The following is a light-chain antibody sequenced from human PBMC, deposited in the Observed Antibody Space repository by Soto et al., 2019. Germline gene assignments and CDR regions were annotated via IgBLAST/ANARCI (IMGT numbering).Light chain of an antibody. V-gene: IGKV1-39*01. CDR1: QSINSY. CDR3: QQSYSTLVT. Sequence: DIQMTQSPSSLSASVGDRVTITCRASQSINSYLNWYQQKPGKAPKLLIYAASSLQSGVPSRFSGSGSVTDFTLTISSLQPEDFATYYCQQSYSTLVTFGQGTKLEIK. J-gene: IGKJ2*01. CDR2: AAS.